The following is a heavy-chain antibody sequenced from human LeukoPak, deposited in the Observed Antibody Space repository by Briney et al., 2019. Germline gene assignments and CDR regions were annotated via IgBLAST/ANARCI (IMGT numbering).Heavy chain of an antibody. CDR2: IYHSGTT. Sequence: NPSETLSLTCAVSGYFINNGYYWGWIRQPPGKGLEWIGSIYHSGTTYYNPSLKSRLTISVDTSKNQFSLKLSSVTAADTAVYYCARGRGSNSGWFDYWGQGALVTVSS. J-gene: IGHJ4*02. V-gene: IGHV4-38-2*01. CDR1: GYFINNGYY. CDR3: ARGRGSNSGWFDY. D-gene: IGHD6-19*01.